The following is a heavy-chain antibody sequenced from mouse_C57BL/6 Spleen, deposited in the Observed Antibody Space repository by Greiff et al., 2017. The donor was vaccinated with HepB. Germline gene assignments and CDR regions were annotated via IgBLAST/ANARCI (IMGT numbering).Heavy chain of an antibody. CDR3: TTGTGTDWYFDV. CDR1: GYTFTSYW. J-gene: IGHJ1*03. V-gene: IGHV1-5*01. Sequence: VQLQQSGTVLARPGASVKMSCKTSGYTFTSYWMHWVKQRPGQGLEWIGAIYPGNSDTSYNQKFKGKAKLTAVTSASTAYMELSSLTNEDSAVYYCTTGTGTDWYFDVWGTGTTVTVSS. D-gene: IGHD4-1*01. CDR2: IYPGNSDT.